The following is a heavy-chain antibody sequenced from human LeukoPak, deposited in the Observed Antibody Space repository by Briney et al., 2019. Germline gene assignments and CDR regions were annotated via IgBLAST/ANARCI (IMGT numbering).Heavy chain of an antibody. V-gene: IGHV4-39*07. CDR3: ARDGRGSTWEYCSGANYYFYRDV. J-gene: IGHJ6*03. Sequence: SETLSLTCSVSGGTFSGSVYYWGWLRQPPGKGLEWLGSISYSGNTHYNTSVKSRLTISVNTSKNQFSLTQRSVTTADPAGYFCARDGRGSTWEYCSGANYYFYRDVWGKGTTVIVS. CDR1: GGTFSGSVYY. D-gene: IGHD1-26*01. CDR2: ISYSGNT.